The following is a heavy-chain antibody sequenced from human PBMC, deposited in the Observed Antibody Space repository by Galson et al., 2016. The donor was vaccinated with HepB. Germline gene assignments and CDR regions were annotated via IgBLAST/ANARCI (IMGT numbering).Heavy chain of an antibody. CDR1: GFTSSSYA. CDR3: VSGSFSIMVY. V-gene: IGHV3-23*01. CDR2: ISGNGIYK. Sequence: SLRLSCAASGFTSSSYAMSWVRQAPGKGLEWVATISGNGIYKYYADSVKGRFTISRDSSRRTVDLQMHSLRAEDTAVYYCVSGSFSIMVYWGQGTLVTVSS. D-gene: IGHD1-26*01. J-gene: IGHJ4*02.